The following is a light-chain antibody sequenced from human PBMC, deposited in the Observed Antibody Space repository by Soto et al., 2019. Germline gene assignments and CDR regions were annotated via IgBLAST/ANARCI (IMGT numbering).Light chain of an antibody. CDR1: QRIANW. V-gene: IGKV1-5*03. CDR2: KAS. J-gene: IGKJ1*01. Sequence: DIQMTQSPSTLSASVGDRVTITCRASQRIANWVAWYQQKPGKAPSLLMYKASTLQTGVPSRFSGSGAGTEFTLTINGLQSDDFAPYYCQQYSTYRTFGQGTQVDIX. CDR3: QQYSTYRT.